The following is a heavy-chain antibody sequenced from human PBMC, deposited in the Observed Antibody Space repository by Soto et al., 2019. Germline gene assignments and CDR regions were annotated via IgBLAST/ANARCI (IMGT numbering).Heavy chain of an antibody. CDR1: EFTFSNYA. D-gene: IGHD3-22*01. V-gene: IGHV3-23*01. Sequence: GGSLRLSCAASEFTFSNYAMSWVRQAPGKGLEWVSAISYGGGTTYYADTVKGRFTNSRDNSKNTINLQKKNLRAEDTAVYYCAKNPGYYYDSTGYHFDYWGQGTLVTVSS. CDR2: ISYGGGTT. J-gene: IGHJ4*02. CDR3: AKNPGYYYDSTGYHFDY.